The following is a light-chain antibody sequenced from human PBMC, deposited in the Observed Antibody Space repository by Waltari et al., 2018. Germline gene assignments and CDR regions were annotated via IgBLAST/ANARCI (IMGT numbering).Light chain of an antibody. V-gene: IGKV1-33*01. J-gene: IGKJ2*03. Sequence: DIQMTQSPSSLSASVGDRVTITCRASQDINNYLNWYQQKLGKAPKLLIYGASNLETGVPSRFSGSGAGTDFTLTISSLQPEDIATYYCQQYDNLYSFGQGTKLE. CDR3: QQYDNLYS. CDR2: GAS. CDR1: QDINNY.